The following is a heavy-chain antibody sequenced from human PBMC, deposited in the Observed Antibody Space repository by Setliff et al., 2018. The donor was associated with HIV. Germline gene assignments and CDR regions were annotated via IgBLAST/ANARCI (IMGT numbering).Heavy chain of an antibody. CDR1: GFTFSDFW. CDR3: ARDRESSGYLDH. V-gene: IGHV3-7*03. D-gene: IGHD3-3*01. CDR2: ISPDGSRN. Sequence: GGSLRLSCAASGFTFSDFWMHWVRQAPGKGLEWVASISPDGSRNYCVGSVKGRFTASRDNAKHSLYLQMNSLRTEDTAVYYCARDRESSGYLDHWGQGSLVTVSS. J-gene: IGHJ4*02.